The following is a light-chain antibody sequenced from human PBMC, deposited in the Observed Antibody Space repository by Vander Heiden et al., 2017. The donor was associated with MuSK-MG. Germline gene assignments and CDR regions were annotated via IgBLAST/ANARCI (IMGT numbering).Light chain of an antibody. CDR3: SSYTSSSAYMV. CDR1: SSAVGGYNY. CDR2: DVS. Sequence: SALTQPASVSGSPGQSITISCTGTSSAVGGYNYVSWYQQRPGKAPKLMIYDVSNRPSVVSNRFSGSKSGNTASLTISGLQTEDEADYYCSSYTSSSAYMVFGGGTELTVL. J-gene: IGLJ2*01. V-gene: IGLV2-14*01.